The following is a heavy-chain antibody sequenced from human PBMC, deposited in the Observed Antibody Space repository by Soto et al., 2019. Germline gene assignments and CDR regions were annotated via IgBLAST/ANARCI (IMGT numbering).Heavy chain of an antibody. Sequence: QLQLQESGPGLVKPSETLSLTCTVSGGSISSSSYYWGWIRQPPGKGLEWIGSIYYSGSTYYNPSLKSRVPLSVDTSKHQFSLKRGSVTSADTAGYYCASPKIAFYNSFDPCGQGTLVTVSS. CDR3: ASPKIAFYNSFDP. J-gene: IGHJ5*02. D-gene: IGHD3-3*02. CDR1: GGSISSSSYY. CDR2: IYYSGST. V-gene: IGHV4-39*01.